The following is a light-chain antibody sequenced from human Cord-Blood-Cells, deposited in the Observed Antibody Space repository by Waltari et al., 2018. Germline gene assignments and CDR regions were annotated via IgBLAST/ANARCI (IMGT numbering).Light chain of an antibody. CDR2: GAS. J-gene: IGKJ1*01. CDR1: QSVSSD. Sequence: IIMTQSPATRSVSPGERATLTCRASQSVSSDLAWYQQKPVQAPRLLIYGASTRATGIPARFSGSGSGTEFTLTISSLQSEDFAVYYCQQYNNWWTFGQGTMLEIK. CDR3: QQYNNWWT. V-gene: IGKV3-15*01.